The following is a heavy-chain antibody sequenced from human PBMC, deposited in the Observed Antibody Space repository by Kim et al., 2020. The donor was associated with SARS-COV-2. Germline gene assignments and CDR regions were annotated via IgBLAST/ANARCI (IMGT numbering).Heavy chain of an antibody. D-gene: IGHD4-17*01. J-gene: IGHJ4*02. Sequence: GGSLRLSCAASGFTFSSHAMSWVRQAPGKGLEWVSAISGGGSSTYYADSVKGRFTISRDNSKNTMYLQMNSLRAEDTAVYYCAKSYGGNSFFDYWGQGTLVTVSS. CDR2: ISGGGSST. CDR3: AKSYGGNSFFDY. V-gene: IGHV3-23*01. CDR1: GFTFSSHA.